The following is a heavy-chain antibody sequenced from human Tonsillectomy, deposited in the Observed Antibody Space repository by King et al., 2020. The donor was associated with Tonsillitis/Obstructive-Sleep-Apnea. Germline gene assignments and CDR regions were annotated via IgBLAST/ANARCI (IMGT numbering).Heavy chain of an antibody. Sequence: VQLVQSGGGLVQPGRSLRLSCAASGFKFDDYAMYWVRQAPGKGLEWVSGISWNSGSRVYADSVKGRFTISRDNAKDSLYLQMNSLRVEDTALYYCAKDLIIAASGTPGDAFDIWGQGTMVTVSS. D-gene: IGHD6-13*01. CDR2: ISWNSGSR. CDR1: GFKFDDYA. J-gene: IGHJ3*02. V-gene: IGHV3-9*01. CDR3: AKDLIIAASGTPGDAFDI.